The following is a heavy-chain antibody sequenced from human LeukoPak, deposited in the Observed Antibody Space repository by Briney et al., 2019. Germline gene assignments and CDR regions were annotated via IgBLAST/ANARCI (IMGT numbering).Heavy chain of an antibody. J-gene: IGHJ5*02. CDR3: ARVYSNSHEPDL. D-gene: IGHD6-13*01. CDR2: ISAYNGNT. Sequence: ASVEVSCKACGYTFTNYGFIWVRQGPGQGLEWMGWISAYNGNTNYAPKFQDRVSMTTDTSTSTAYLELRSLRSDDTALYYCARVYSNSHEPDLWGQGTMVTVSP. CDR1: GYTFTNYG. V-gene: IGHV1-18*01.